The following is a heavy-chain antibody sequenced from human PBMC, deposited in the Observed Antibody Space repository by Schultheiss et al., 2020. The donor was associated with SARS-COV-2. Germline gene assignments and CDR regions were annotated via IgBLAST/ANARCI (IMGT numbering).Heavy chain of an antibody. V-gene: IGHV3-23*01. D-gene: IGHD3-9*01. J-gene: IGHJ4*02. CDR3: AKSITYYDILTGYDY. CDR1: GFSFRTHT. CDR2: LSPNSDTT. Sequence: GGSLRLSCAASGFSFRTHTMMWARQAPGKGLEWVTALSPNSDTTFIADSVKGRFTISRDNSKNTLYLQMNSLRAEDTAVYYCAKSITYYDILTGYDYWGQGTLVTVSS.